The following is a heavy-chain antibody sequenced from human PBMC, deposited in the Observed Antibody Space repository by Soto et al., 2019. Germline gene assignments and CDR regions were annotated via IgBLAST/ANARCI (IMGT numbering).Heavy chain of an antibody. V-gene: IGHV4-59*01. CDR2: IYYSGST. J-gene: IGHJ4*02. D-gene: IGHD6-13*01. CDR1: GGSISSYY. CDR3: ARSYSSNRGFFDY. Sequence: SETLSLTCTVSGGSISSYYWSWIRQPPGKGLEWIGYIYYSGSTNYNPSLKSRVTISVDTSKRQFSLKLSSVTAADTAVYYCARSYSSNRGFFDYWGQGTLVTVSS.